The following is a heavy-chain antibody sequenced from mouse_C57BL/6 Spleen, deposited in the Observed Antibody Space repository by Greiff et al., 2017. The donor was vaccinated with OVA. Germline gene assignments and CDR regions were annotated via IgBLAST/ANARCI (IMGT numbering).Heavy chain of an antibody. CDR1: GFSFNTYA. V-gene: IGHV10-1*01. J-gene: IGHJ2*01. D-gene: IGHD2-3*01. Sequence: EVKLVESGGGLVQPKGSLKLSCAASGFSFNTYAMNWVRQAPGKGLEWVARIRSKSNNYATYYADSVKDRFTISRDDSESMLYLQMNNLKTEDTAMYYCVRSSYDGYFHFDYWGQGTTLTVSS. CDR3: VRSSYDGYFHFDY. CDR2: IRSKSNNYAT.